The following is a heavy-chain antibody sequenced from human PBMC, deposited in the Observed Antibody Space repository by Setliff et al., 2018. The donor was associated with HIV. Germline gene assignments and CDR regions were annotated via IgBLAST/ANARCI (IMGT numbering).Heavy chain of an antibody. CDR1: GYSFSNYA. V-gene: IGHV7-4-1*02. D-gene: IGHD4-17*01. Sequence: ASVKVSCKASGYSFSNYAINWVRQAPGQGLEWMGWIKTDSGSPTDAQGFTGRFVFSVDTSVTTAYLQISSLKAEDTAVYYCARALYGDYGGDLNWLDPWGQGTLVTVSS. CDR2: IKTDSGSP. CDR3: ARALYGDYGGDLNWLDP. J-gene: IGHJ5*02.